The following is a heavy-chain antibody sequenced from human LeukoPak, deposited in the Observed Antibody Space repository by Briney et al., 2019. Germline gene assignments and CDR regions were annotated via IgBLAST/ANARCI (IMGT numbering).Heavy chain of an antibody. CDR3: GKGSYYDSSGYYLAPSY. V-gene: IGHV3-23*01. CDR1: GFTFSSYA. D-gene: IGHD3-22*01. Sequence: GGSLRLSCAASGFTFSSYAMSWVRQAPGKGLEWVSAISGSGGSTYYADSVKGRFTISRDNSKNTLYLQMNSLRAEDTAVYYCGKGSYYDSSGYYLAPSYWGQGTLVTVSS. CDR2: ISGSGGST. J-gene: IGHJ4*02.